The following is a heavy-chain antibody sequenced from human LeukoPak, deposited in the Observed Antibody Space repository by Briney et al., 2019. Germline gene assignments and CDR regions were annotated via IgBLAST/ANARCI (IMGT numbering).Heavy chain of an antibody. V-gene: IGHV1-3*01. CDR3: ARDLWPANRYMSSWSPGDY. CDR1: GYTFTSYT. J-gene: IGHJ4*02. CDR2: INAGNGDT. D-gene: IGHD6-13*01. Sequence: GASVKVSCKASGYTFTSYTIHWVRQAPGQRPEWMGRINAGNGDTTYSQKFQDTVTITRDTSATTAYLELSGLRSEDTAAYYCARDLWPANRYMSSWSPGDYWGQGTLVTVSS.